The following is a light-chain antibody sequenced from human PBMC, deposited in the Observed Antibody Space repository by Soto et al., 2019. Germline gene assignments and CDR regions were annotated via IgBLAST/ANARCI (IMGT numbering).Light chain of an antibody. CDR3: QQTASTPYT. CDR2: APS. Sequence: DTQMTQSPSSLSPSVGDRVTITCRASQSINTYLNWYQQKPGEAPNLLIYAPSSLQSGVPPRFSGSGSETHFTLTINSLQPEDFATYYFQQTASTPYTFGQGT. CDR1: QSINTY. V-gene: IGKV1-39*01. J-gene: IGKJ2*01.